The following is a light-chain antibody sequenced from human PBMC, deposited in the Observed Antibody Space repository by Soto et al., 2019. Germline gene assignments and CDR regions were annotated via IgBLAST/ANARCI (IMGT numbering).Light chain of an antibody. J-gene: IGLJ1*01. CDR3: GTWDSSLTTFV. CDR1: SSNIGKYY. CDR2: END. V-gene: IGLV1-51*02. Sequence: QSVLTPPPSVSAAPGQKVTMSCSGSSSNIGKYYVSWHQQLPGTAPKLLIYENDKRPSGIPDRFSGSKSGTSATLGITGLQTGDEADYYCGTWDSSLTTFVFGTGTKVTVL.